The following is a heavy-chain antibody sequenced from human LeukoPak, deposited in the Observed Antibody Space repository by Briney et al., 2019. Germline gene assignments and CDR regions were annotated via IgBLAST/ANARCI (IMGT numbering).Heavy chain of an antibody. CDR2: IYTSGST. Sequence: SQTLSLTCTVSGGSISSGSYYWSWIRQPAGKGLEWIGRIYTSGSTNYNPSLKSRVTISVDTSKNQFSLKLSSVTAADTAVYYCARDTEGSGYYNYYYYYMDVWGKGTTVTVSS. D-gene: IGHD3-3*01. V-gene: IGHV4-61*02. CDR1: GGSISSGSYY. CDR3: ARDTEGSGYYNYYYYYMDV. J-gene: IGHJ6*03.